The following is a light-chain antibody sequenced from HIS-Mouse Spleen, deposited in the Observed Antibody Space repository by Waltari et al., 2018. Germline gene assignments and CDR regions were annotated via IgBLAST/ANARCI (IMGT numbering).Light chain of an antibody. CDR3: QVWDSSSDHVV. V-gene: IGLV3-21*03. CDR2: DDS. CDR1: NIGSKS. J-gene: IGLJ2*01. Sequence: SYVLTQPPSVSVAPGKTARITCGGNNIGSKSVHWYQQKPGQAPVLVVYDDSERPSGIPERFSGSNSGNTATLTISMVEAGDEADYYCQVWDSSSDHVVFGGGTKLTVL.